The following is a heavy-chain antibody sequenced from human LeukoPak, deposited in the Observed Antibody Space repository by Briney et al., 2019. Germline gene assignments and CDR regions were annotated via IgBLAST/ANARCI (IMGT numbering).Heavy chain of an antibody. CDR1: GGSFSGYY. D-gene: IGHD3-22*01. Sequence: SETLSLTCAVYGGSFSGYYWSWIRQPPGKGLEWIGEINHSGSTNYNPSLKSRVTISVDTSKNQFSLKLSSVTAADTAVYYCARDGTYDSSGYYRVSDYWGQGTLVTVSS. J-gene: IGHJ4*02. CDR2: INHSGST. V-gene: IGHV4-34*01. CDR3: ARDGTYDSSGYYRVSDY.